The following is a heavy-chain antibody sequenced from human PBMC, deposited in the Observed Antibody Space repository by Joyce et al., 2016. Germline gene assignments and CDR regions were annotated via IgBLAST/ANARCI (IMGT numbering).Heavy chain of an antibody. CDR1: GYSFSNYA. CDR2: INAADGNT. Sequence: QVQLVQSGAEVKKPGASVTLSCKTSGYSFSNYAMHWVRQAPGQRPEWMGWINAADGNTKYSQNFQGRVNIGRDTSATTGYMELSSLKLEDTAVYYCASGSFRDAFDIWGQGTMVTVSS. CDR3: ASGSFRDAFDI. J-gene: IGHJ3*02. D-gene: IGHD3-10*01. V-gene: IGHV1-3*01.